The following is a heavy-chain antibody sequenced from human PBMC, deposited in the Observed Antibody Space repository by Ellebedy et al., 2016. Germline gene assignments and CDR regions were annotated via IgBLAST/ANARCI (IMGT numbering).Heavy chain of an antibody. V-gene: IGHV4-59*08. CDR1: GGSISSYY. CDR3: ARHRVGEWELLVD. Sequence: SETLSLTCTVSGGSISSYYWSWIRQPPGKGLEWIGYIYYSGSTNYNPSLKSRVTISVDTSKNQFSLKLSSVTAADTAVYYCARHRVGEWELLVDWGQGTLVTVSS. J-gene: IGHJ4*02. CDR2: IYYSGST. D-gene: IGHD1-26*01.